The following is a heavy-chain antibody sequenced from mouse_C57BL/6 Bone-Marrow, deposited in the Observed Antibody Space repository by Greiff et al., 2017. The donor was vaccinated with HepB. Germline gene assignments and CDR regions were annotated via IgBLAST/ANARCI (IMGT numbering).Heavy chain of an antibody. CDR1: GYTFTSYW. J-gene: IGHJ3*01. V-gene: IGHV1-59*01. Sequence: QVQLQQPGAELVRPGTSVKLSCKASGYTFTSYWMHWVKQRPGQGLEWIGVIDPSDSYTNYNQKFKGKATLTVDTSSSTAYMQLSSLTSEDSAVYYCAREDDYGFAYWGQGTLVTVSA. D-gene: IGHD2-4*01. CDR2: IDPSDSYT. CDR3: AREDDYGFAY.